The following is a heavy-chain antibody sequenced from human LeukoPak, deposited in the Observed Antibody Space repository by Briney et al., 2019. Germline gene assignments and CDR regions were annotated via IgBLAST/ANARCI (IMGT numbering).Heavy chain of an antibody. D-gene: IGHD3-22*01. V-gene: IGHV3-33*01. CDR3: ARTMIVVVFDY. CDR1: GFTFSSYG. J-gene: IGHJ4*02. CDR2: IWYDGSNK. Sequence: PGRSLRLSCAASGFTFSSYGMHWVRQAPGKGLEWVAVIWYDGSNKYYADSVKGRFTISRDNSKNTLYLQMNSLRAEDTAVYYCARTMIVVVFDYWGQGTLVTVSS.